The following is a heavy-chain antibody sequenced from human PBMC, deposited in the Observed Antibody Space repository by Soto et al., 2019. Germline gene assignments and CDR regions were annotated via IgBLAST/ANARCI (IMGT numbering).Heavy chain of an antibody. J-gene: IGHJ2*01. Sequence: EVQLVEAGGGLVQPGGSLRLSYAASGFTVSSSYMGWVRQNPGKGLEWVSSIYSDGNTYYADSVRGRFTISTDNSKDTLYLQMNSLRVDDTAMYYCARHVGFYWYFDLWGRGTLVTVSS. CDR2: IYSDGNT. CDR3: ARHVGFYWYFDL. D-gene: IGHD1-26*01. CDR1: GFTVSSSY. V-gene: IGHV3-66*04.